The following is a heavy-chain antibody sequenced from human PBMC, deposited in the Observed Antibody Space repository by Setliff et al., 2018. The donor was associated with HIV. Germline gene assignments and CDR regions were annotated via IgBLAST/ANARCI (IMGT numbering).Heavy chain of an antibody. CDR2: INHSGST. D-gene: IGHD2-2*01. V-gene: IGHV4-34*01. CDR3: ARDQRLPGVQPPYWYFDL. CDR1: GESFSNYH. Sequence: KSSETLSLTCAVFGESFSNYHWNWFRQPPGGGLEWIGEINHSGSTDYNSSLKSRVTISVDTSKKQFSLEMTSLTAADTAVYYCARDQRLPGVQPPYWYFDLWGRGTLVTVSS. J-gene: IGHJ2*01.